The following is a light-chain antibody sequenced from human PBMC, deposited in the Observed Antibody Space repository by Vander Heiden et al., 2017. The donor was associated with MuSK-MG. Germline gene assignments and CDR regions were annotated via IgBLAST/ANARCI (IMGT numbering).Light chain of an antibody. CDR2: DVS. Sequence: QSALTQPASVSGSPGQSLTISCTGTSSDVGAYNYVSWYQQHPGKAPKLMIYDVSNRPSGVSNRFSGSKSGNTASLTISGLQAEDEADYYCSSYTSSSTYVFGTGTTVSIL. J-gene: IGLJ1*01. V-gene: IGLV2-14*01. CDR3: SSYTSSSTYV. CDR1: SSDVGAYNY.